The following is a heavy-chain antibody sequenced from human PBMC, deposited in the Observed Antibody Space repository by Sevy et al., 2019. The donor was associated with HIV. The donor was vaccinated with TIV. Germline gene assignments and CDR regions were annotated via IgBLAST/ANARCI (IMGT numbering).Heavy chain of an antibody. CDR1: GGSISSGGYY. Sequence: SETLSLTCTVSGGSISSGGYYWSWIRQHPGKGLEWIGYIYYSGSTYYNPSLKSRVTISVDTSKNQFSLKLSSVTAADTAVYYCAVVVRGVIANDYWGQGTLVTVSS. V-gene: IGHV4-31*03. J-gene: IGHJ4*02. D-gene: IGHD3-10*01. CDR3: AVVVRGVIANDY. CDR2: IYYSGST.